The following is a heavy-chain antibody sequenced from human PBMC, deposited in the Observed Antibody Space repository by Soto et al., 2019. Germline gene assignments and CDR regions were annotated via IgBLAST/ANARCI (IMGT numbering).Heavy chain of an antibody. Sequence: GSLRLSCAASGLIFRDYAMYWVRQAPGKGLEWVSVISGSDGTTFYADSVRGRVTSSRDNSRNMVYLQMISLRAEDTAVYYCAKVIGGSESYWGGSHYYYALDVWGQGTTVTVSS. CDR3: AKVIGGSESYWGGSHYYYALDV. CDR2: ISGSDGTT. D-gene: IGHD3-10*01. J-gene: IGHJ6*02. V-gene: IGHV3-23*01. CDR1: GLIFRDYA.